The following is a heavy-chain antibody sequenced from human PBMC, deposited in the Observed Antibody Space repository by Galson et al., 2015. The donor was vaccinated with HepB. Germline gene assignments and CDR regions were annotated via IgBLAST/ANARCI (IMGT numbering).Heavy chain of an antibody. CDR1: GFTFNYHA. CDR2: ISGSGGST. D-gene: IGHD3-22*01. CDR3: AKDYLPYYDRWGSYSDLYYFDY. J-gene: IGHJ4*02. V-gene: IGHV3-23*01. Sequence: SLRLSCAASGFTFNYHAMNWVRQAPGKGLEWVASISGSGGSTYYADSVKGRFTVSRDNSLDTVDLQMDSLRVDDTAVYYCAKDYLPYYDRWGSYSDLYYFDYWGPGTLVLVSS.